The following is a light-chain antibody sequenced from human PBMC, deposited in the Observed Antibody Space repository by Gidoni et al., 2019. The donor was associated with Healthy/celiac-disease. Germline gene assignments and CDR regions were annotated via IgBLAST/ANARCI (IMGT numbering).Light chain of an antibody. J-gene: IGKJ1*01. Sequence: DIQMTQSPSSLSASVGDRVTITCRASQSISSYLNWYQQKPGKAPQRLIYAASSLQSGVPSRFSGSGSGTDFTLTSSSLQPEDFATYYCQQSYGTPAWTFGQGTKVEIK. CDR1: QSISSY. V-gene: IGKV1-39*01. CDR3: QQSYGTPAWT. CDR2: AAS.